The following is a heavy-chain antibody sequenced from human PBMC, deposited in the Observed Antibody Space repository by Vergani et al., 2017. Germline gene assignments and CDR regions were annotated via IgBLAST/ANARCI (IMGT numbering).Heavy chain of an antibody. V-gene: IGHV3-43*01. CDR3: AKAGGYSGYDFDY. J-gene: IGHJ4*02. D-gene: IGHD5-12*01. CDR1: GFTFDDYT. CDR2: ISWDGGST. Sequence: EVQLVESGGVVVQPGGSLRLSCAASGFTFDDYTMHWVRQGPGKGLEWVSLISWDGGSTDYADSVKGRFTISRDNSKNALYLQMNSLRTEDTALYYCAKAGGYSGYDFDYWGQGTLVTVSS.